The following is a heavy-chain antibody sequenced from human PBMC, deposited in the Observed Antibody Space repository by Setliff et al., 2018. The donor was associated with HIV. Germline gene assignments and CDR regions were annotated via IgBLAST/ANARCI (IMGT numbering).Heavy chain of an antibody. J-gene: IGHJ4*02. V-gene: IGHV3-49*04. D-gene: IGHD1-26*01. Sequence: GESLKISCAASGFTFGDYAMNWVRQTPGKGLEWVGFIGSKPYGGTTEYAASVKGGFTISRDDSKSIAYLQMNSLKTEDTAVYYCTRDPGKGYYFDYWGQGTLVTVSS. CDR1: GFTFGDYA. CDR2: IGSKPYGGTT. CDR3: TRDPGKGYYFDY.